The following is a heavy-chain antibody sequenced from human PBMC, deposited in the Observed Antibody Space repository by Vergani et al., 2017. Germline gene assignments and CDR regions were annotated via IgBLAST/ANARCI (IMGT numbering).Heavy chain of an antibody. Sequence: QVQLVQSGAEVKKPGSSVKVSCKASGGTFSSYTISWVRQAPGQGLEWMGRIIPILGIAKSAQKFQGRVTITADTSTSTAYMELTSLRSQDTAVYYCARDPRGYGGDPEDYYYGMDVWGQGTTVTVSS. CDR3: ARDPRGYGGDPEDYYYGMDV. CDR2: IIPILGIA. V-gene: IGHV1-69*04. D-gene: IGHD2-21*02. J-gene: IGHJ6*02. CDR1: GGTFSSYT.